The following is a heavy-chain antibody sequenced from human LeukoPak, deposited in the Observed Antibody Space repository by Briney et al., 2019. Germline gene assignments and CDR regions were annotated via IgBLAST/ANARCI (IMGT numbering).Heavy chain of an antibody. D-gene: IGHD5-12*01. CDR2: IYTSGST. V-gene: IGHV4-4*07. Sequence: SETLSLTCTVSGGSISSYYWSWIRQPAGKGLEWIGRIYTSGSTNYNPSLKSRVTMSIDTSKNQFSLKLSSVTAADTAVYYCARGLVATKRFDYWGQGTLVTVSS. CDR3: ARGLVATKRFDY. J-gene: IGHJ4*02. CDR1: GGSISSYY.